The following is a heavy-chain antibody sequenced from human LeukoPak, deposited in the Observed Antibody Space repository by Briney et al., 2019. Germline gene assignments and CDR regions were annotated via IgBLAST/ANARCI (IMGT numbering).Heavy chain of an antibody. V-gene: IGHV1-69*06. CDR2: IIPIFGTA. D-gene: IGHD3-10*01. Sequence: ASVKVSCKASGGTFSSYAISWVRQAPGQGLEWMGGIIPIFGTANYAQKFQGRVTMTEDTSTDTAYMELSSLRSEDTAVYYCATDGSGSYYLFDYWGQGTLVTVSS. J-gene: IGHJ4*02. CDR1: GGTFSSYA. CDR3: ATDGSGSYYLFDY.